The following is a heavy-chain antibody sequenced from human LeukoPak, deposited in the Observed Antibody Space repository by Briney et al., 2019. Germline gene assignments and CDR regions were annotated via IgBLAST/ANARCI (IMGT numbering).Heavy chain of an antibody. D-gene: IGHD3-9*01. Sequence: GRSLRLSCAASGFTFSSYGMHWVRQAPGKGLEWVAVISYDGSNKYYADSVKGRFTISRDNSKNTLYLQMNSLRAEDTAVYYCAKVRSDILTGYSYYYYGMDVWGQGTTVTVSS. V-gene: IGHV3-30*18. CDR3: AKVRSDILTGYSYYYYGMDV. CDR1: GFTFSSYG. CDR2: ISYDGSNK. J-gene: IGHJ6*02.